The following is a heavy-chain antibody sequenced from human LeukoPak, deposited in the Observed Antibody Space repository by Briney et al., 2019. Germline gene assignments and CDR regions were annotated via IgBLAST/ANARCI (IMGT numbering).Heavy chain of an antibody. CDR3: AKGDYYDSSGYYFSTSDY. CDR2: ISGSGGST. J-gene: IGHJ4*02. Sequence: GGSLRLSCAASGFTFSSYAMSWVRQAPGKGLEWVSAISGSGGSTYYADSVKGRFTISRDNSKNTLYLQMNSLRAEDTAVYYCAKGDYYDSSGYYFSTSDYWGQGTLVTVSS. V-gene: IGHV3-23*01. CDR1: GFTFSSYA. D-gene: IGHD3-22*01.